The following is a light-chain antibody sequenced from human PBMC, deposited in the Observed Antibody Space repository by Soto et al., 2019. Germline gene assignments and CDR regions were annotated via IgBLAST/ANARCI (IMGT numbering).Light chain of an antibody. J-gene: IGKJ2*01. CDR3: QQYNNWPPYT. CDR1: QSVSSN. Sequence: EIVMTQSPATLSVSPGERATISCRASQSVSSNLAWYQQKPGQAPRLLIYGASTRATGIPARFSGSGSGTEFALTISSLQFEDFAVYYYQQYNNWPPYTFGQGTKLEIK. CDR2: GAS. V-gene: IGKV3-15*01.